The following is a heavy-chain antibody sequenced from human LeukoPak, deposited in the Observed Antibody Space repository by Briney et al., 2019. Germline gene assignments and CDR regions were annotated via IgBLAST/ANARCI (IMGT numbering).Heavy chain of an antibody. CDR2: VSNSGSYP. CDR3: ARSRGAGPGAHFDY. Sequence: GGSLRLSCAASGFTFSDEYMSWIRQAPGKGLEWVSYVSNSGSYPNYADSVKGRFTISRDNAKSSLYLQMNSVRAEDTAVYYCARSRGAGPGAHFDYWGQGTLVTVSS. CDR1: GFTFSDEY. J-gene: IGHJ4*02. D-gene: IGHD6-19*01. V-gene: IGHV3-11*03.